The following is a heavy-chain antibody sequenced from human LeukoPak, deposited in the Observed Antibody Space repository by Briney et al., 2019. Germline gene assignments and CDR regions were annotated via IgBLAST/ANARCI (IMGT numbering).Heavy chain of an antibody. J-gene: IGHJ3*02. D-gene: IGHD3-3*01. CDR2: INPGGGST. Sequence: ASVKVSCKASGYTFTSYYMHWVRQAPGQGLEWMGIINPGGGSTSYAQKFQGRVTMTRDTSTSTVYMELSSLRSEDTAVYYCARVSTYYDFWSAAFDIWGQGTMVTVSS. CDR3: ARVSTYYDFWSAAFDI. V-gene: IGHV1-46*01. CDR1: GYTFTSYY.